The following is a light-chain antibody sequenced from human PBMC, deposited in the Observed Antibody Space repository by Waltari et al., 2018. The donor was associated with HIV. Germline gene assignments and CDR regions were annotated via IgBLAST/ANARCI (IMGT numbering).Light chain of an antibody. CDR3: DSRDTDGRLHV. J-gene: IGLJ1*01. Sequence: SSELTQDPAVSVALGQTVRITCQGDSLRRYSANWYRQKPGQAPVLVLYGENNWPYGISDRFSGSSSGDTATLTNPGAPAEDEADYYCDSRDTDGRLHVFGTGTTVTVL. V-gene: IGLV3-19*01. CDR1: SLRRYS. CDR2: GEN.